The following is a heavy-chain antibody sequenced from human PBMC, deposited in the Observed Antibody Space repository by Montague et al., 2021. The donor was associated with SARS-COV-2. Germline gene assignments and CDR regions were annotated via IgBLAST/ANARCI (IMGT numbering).Heavy chain of an antibody. J-gene: IGHJ4*02. CDR2: IDWDDDK. V-gene: IGHV2-70*11. CDR1: GFSLSTSGMC. Sequence: PALVKPTQTLTLTCTFSGFSLSTSGMCVSWIRQPPGKALEWLARIDWDDDKYYSTSLKTRLTISKDTSKNQVVLTVTNMDPVDTATYYCARTTMITFGGVVVPFDYWGQGTLVTVSS. CDR3: ARTTMITFGGVVVPFDY. D-gene: IGHD3-16*02.